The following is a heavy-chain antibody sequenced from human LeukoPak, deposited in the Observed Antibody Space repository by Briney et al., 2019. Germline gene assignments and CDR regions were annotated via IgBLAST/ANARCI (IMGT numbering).Heavy chain of an antibody. D-gene: IGHD3-22*01. CDR1: GATFSSYA. CDR3: AGGNTYYYDSSGWSYYGMDV. V-gene: IGHV1-69*04. Sequence: ASVKVSCKASGATFSSYAISWVRQAPGQGLELMGRIIPIFGRANYAQKFQGRVTITGEKSTSTDYMELSSLRSQDTAVYYCAGGNTYYYDSSGWSYYGMDVWGQGTTVTVSS. J-gene: IGHJ6*02. CDR2: IIPIFGRA.